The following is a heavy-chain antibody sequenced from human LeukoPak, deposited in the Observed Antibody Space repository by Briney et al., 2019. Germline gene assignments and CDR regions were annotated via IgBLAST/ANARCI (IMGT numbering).Heavy chain of an antibody. Sequence: ASVKVSCKASGYTFTGYYMHWVRQAPGQGLVWMGWINPNSGGTNYAQKFQGWVTMTRDTSISTAYMELSRLRSDDTAVYYCARDYGSSGYYLGMDVWGQGTTVTVSS. V-gene: IGHV1-2*04. D-gene: IGHD3-22*01. J-gene: IGHJ6*02. CDR1: GYTFTGYY. CDR2: INPNSGGT. CDR3: ARDYGSSGYYLGMDV.